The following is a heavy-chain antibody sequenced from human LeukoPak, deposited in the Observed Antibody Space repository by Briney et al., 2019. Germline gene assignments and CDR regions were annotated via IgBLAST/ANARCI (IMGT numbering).Heavy chain of an antibody. J-gene: IGHJ4*02. CDR2: ISAYNGNT. CDR3: ARDSLRPDYFDY. Sequence: ASVKVSCKVSGYTFTSYGISWVRQAPGQGLEWMGWISAYNGNTNYAQKLQGRVTMTTDTSTSTAYMELRSLRSDDTAVYYCARDSLRPDYFDYWGQGTLVTVSS. V-gene: IGHV1-18*01. CDR1: GYTFTSYG.